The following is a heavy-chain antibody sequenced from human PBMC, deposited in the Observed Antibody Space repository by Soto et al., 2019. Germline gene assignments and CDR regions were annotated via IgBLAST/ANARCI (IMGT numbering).Heavy chain of an antibody. Sequence: QITLKESGPTLVKPTQTLTLTCTFSGFSLSTSGVGVGWIRQPPGKALEWLALIYWDDDKRYSPSLKSRLTIPKDTSKNQVVLTMTNIDPVDTATYYCAHSHDFWSGRNTYYYYRMDVWGQGTTVTLSS. V-gene: IGHV2-5*02. CDR2: IYWDDDK. CDR3: AHSHDFWSGRNTYYYYRMDV. CDR1: GFSLSTSGVG. D-gene: IGHD3-3*01. J-gene: IGHJ6*02.